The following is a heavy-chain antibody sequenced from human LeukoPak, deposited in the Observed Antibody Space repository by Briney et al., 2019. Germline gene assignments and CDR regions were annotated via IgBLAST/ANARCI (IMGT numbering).Heavy chain of an antibody. D-gene: IGHD3/OR15-3a*01. CDR2: ISSSSSYI. J-gene: IGHJ3*02. CDR1: GFTFSTYS. Sequence: GGSLRLSCAASGFTFSTYSVNWVRQAPGKGLEWVSSISSSSSYIYYADSVKGRFTISRDNAKNSPYLQVNSLRAEDTAVYYCARVTEGLDGAFDIWGQGTLVSVSS. CDR3: ARVTEGLDGAFDI. V-gene: IGHV3-21*01.